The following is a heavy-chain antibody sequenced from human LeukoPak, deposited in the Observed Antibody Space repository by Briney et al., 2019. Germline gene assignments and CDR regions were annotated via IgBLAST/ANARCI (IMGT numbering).Heavy chain of an antibody. CDR2: ISGSGGST. CDR3: ARDRGGSYSAIDY. Sequence: GGSLRLSCAASEFTFSNYPMSWVRQAPGEGLEWVSAISGSGGSTYYADSVKGRFTISRDNSKNTLYLQMNSLRAEDTAVYYCARDRGGSYSAIDYWGQGTLVTVSS. CDR1: EFTFSNYP. D-gene: IGHD2-15*01. V-gene: IGHV3-23*01. J-gene: IGHJ4*02.